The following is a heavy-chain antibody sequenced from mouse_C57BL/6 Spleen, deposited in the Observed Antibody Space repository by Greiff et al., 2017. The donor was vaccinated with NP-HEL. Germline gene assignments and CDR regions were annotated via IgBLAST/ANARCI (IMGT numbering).Heavy chain of an antibody. CDR1: GFTFSSYA. V-gene: IGHV5-9-1*02. CDR3: TRDVPYYGSSYSYAMDY. CDR2: ISSGGDYI. J-gene: IGHJ4*01. D-gene: IGHD1-1*01. Sequence: DVMLVESGEGLVKPGGSLKLSCAASGFTFSSYAMSWVRQTPEKRLEWVAYISSGGDYIYYADTVNGRFIISRDNARNTLYLQMSSIKSEDTAMYYYTRDVPYYGSSYSYAMDYWGPGTSVTVSS.